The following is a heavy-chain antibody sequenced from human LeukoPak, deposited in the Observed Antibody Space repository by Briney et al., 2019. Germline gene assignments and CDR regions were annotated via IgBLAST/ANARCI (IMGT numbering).Heavy chain of an antibody. V-gene: IGHV4-39*01. J-gene: IGHJ4*02. D-gene: IGHD6-13*01. CDR1: GGSISSSSSYY. CDR2: MSSTGRT. Sequence: SETLSLTCTVSGGSISSSSSYYWAWIRQPPGKGLEWIGTMSSTGRTYYNPSLKSRVTISGDTSKNQFSLKVISVTAADTAVFYCARRSQTTAGRGIDYWGQGTLVTVSS. CDR3: ARRSQTTAGRGIDY.